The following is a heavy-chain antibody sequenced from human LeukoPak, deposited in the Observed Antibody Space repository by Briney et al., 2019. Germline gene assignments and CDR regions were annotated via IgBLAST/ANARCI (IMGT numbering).Heavy chain of an antibody. CDR1: GYTFTSYY. CDR3: ARLYDSSGYYYGKSQEYYFDY. CDR2: INPSGGST. D-gene: IGHD3-22*01. J-gene: IGHJ4*02. Sequence: GASVKVSCKASGYTFTSYYMHWVRQAPGQGLEWMGIINPSGGSTSYAQKFQGRVTMTRDTSTSTVYMELSSLRSEDTAVYYCARLYDSSGYYYGKSQEYYFDYWGQGTLVTVSS. V-gene: IGHV1-46*01.